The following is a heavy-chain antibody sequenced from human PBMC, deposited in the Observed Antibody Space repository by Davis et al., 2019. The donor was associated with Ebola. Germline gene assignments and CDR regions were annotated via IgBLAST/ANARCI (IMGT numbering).Heavy chain of an antibody. CDR3: VRDYNDGIGRFDY. CDR2: IAYDGRHE. CDR1: GITFSRYA. J-gene: IGHJ4*02. Sequence: GGSLRLSCAVSGITFSRYAMHWVRQAPGKGLEWVSDIAYDGRHESYAESVKGRFTISRDNSKSPLYLQMNSLRLEDTAVYYCVRDYNDGIGRFDYWGQGTLVTVSS. D-gene: IGHD3-16*01. V-gene: IGHV3-30*04.